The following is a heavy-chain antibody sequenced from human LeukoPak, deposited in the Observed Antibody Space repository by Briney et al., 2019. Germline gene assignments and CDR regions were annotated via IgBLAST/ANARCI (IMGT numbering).Heavy chain of an antibody. Sequence: TGGSLRLSCAASGFTFSSNAMSWVRQAPGKGLEWVSAISGSGGSTYYADSVKGRFTISRDNSKNTLYLQMNSLRVEDTAVYYCAKDVFGDYGGLDYWGQGTLVTVSS. CDR3: AKDVFGDYGGLDY. J-gene: IGHJ4*02. V-gene: IGHV3-23*01. CDR2: ISGSGGST. CDR1: GFTFSSNA. D-gene: IGHD4-23*01.